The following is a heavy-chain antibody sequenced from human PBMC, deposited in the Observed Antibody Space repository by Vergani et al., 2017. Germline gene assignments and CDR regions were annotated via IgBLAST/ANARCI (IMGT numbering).Heavy chain of an antibody. CDR1: GFTFSSYS. J-gene: IGHJ6*03. Sequence: VQLVESGGGLVKPGGSLRVSCVASGFTFSSYSMTWVRQAPGKGLEWVAGIGHDGNNKHYADSVKGRFTISRDNSKNTLYLQMNSLRAEDTAVYYCARDRRSSYMDVWGKGTTVTVSS. V-gene: IGHV3-33*08. CDR3: ARDRRSSYMDV. D-gene: IGHD2-2*01. CDR2: IGHDGNNK.